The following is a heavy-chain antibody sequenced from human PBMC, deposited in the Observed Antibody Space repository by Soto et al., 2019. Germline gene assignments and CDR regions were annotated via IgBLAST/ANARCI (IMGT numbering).Heavy chain of an antibody. CDR1: GFTFSSYA. CDR3: AGEEIQLWLHAFDI. CDR2: MSYDGNNQ. D-gene: IGHD5-18*01. V-gene: IGHV3-30*03. Sequence: GGSLRLSCAASGFTFSSYAMHWVRQAPGKGLEWVAIMSYDGNNQYYADSVKGRFTISRDNFKNTLHLQMNSLRAEDTAVYYCAGEEIQLWLHAFDIWGQETMVTVSS. J-gene: IGHJ3*02.